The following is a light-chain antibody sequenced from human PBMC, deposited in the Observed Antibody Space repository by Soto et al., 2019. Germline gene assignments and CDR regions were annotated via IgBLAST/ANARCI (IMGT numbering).Light chain of an antibody. V-gene: IGKV1-39*01. CDR3: QQSYSIPQT. Sequence: DIQMTQSPSSLSASVGDRVTITCRASQSISSYLNWYQQKPGKAPKLLVYAATSLQSGVPSRFSGSESGTDFTLSISSLQPEDFETYYCQQSYSIPQTFGQGTKVDIK. J-gene: IGKJ1*01. CDR2: AAT. CDR1: QSISSY.